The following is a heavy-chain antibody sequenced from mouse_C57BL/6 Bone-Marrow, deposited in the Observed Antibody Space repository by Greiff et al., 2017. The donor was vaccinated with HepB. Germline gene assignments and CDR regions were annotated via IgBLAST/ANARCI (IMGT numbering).Heavy chain of an antibody. CDR2: IYPGSGST. J-gene: IGHJ3*01. D-gene: IGHD2-3*01. Sequence: QVQLQQSGAELARPGASVKLSCKASGYTFTSYWITWVKQRPGQGLEWIGDIYPGSGSTNYNEKFKSKATLTVDTSSSTAYMQLSSLTSEDSAVYYCARDGYYWIAYWGQGTLVTVSA. V-gene: IGHV1-55*01. CDR1: GYTFTSYW. CDR3: ARDGYYWIAY.